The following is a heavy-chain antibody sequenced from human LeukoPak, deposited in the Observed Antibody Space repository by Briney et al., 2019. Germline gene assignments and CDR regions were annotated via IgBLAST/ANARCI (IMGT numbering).Heavy chain of an antibody. CDR2: ISYDGSNK. CDR1: GFTFSSYG. V-gene: IGHV3-30*18. CDR3: AKDRRSSTRLDY. J-gene: IGHJ4*02. Sequence: GRSLRLSCAASGFTFSSYGMHWVRQAPGKGLEWVAVISYDGSNKYYADSVKGRFTISRDNSKNTLYLQMNGLRAEDTAVYYCAKDRRSSTRLDYWGQGTLVTVSS.